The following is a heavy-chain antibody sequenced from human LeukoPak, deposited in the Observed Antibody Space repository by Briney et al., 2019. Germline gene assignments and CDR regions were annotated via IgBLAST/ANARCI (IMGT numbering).Heavy chain of an antibody. Sequence: PGGSLRLSCAASGFTFSRFGMHWVRQAPGKGLEWVAFIRYDGSNKDYADSVKGRFTISRDNSKDTLYLQMNSLRAEDTAVYYCARRSGNYYFDYWGQGTLVTVSS. CDR3: ARRSGNYYFDY. D-gene: IGHD1-26*01. V-gene: IGHV3-30*02. CDR1: GFTFSRFG. J-gene: IGHJ4*02. CDR2: IRYDGSNK.